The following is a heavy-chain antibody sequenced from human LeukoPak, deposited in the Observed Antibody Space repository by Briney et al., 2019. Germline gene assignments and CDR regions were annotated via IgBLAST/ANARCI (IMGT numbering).Heavy chain of an antibody. D-gene: IGHD3-3*01. CDR1: GFTFSSYA. Sequence: PGGSLRLSCAASGFTFSSYAMSWVRQAPGKGLEWVSAISGSGGSTYYADSVKGRFTISRDNSKNRLYLQMNSLRAEDTAVYYCAKDPITIFGVVPNKFDYWGQGTLVTVSS. J-gene: IGHJ4*02. CDR3: AKDPITIFGVVPNKFDY. CDR2: ISGSGGST. V-gene: IGHV3-23*01.